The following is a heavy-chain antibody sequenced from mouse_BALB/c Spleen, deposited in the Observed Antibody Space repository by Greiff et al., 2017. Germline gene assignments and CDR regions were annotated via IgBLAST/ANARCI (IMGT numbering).Heavy chain of an antibody. CDR3: ARVEGYDDYAMDY. D-gene: IGHD2-2*01. CDR2: INPSSGYT. J-gene: IGHJ4*01. CDR1: GYTFTSYT. V-gene: IGHV1-4*01. Sequence: QVQLQQSGAELARPGASVKMSCKASGYTFTSYTMHWVKQRPGQGLEWIGYINPSSGYTNYNQKFKDKATLTAAKSSSTAYMQLSSLTSEDSAVYYCARVEGYDDYAMDYWGQGTSVTVSS.